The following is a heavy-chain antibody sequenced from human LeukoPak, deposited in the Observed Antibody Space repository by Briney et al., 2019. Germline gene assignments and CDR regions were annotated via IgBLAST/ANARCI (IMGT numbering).Heavy chain of an antibody. J-gene: IGHJ6*02. CDR1: GGSISSGDYY. V-gene: IGHV4-30-4*02. CDR2: IYYSGST. Sequence: SETLSLTCTVSGGSISSGDYYWSWIRQPPGKGLEWIGYIYYSGSTYYNPSLKSRVTMSLDTSENQFSLRLSSVTAADTAVYYCARTPVYCSGGSCYYYYYAMDVWGQGTTVTVSS. D-gene: IGHD2-15*01. CDR3: ARTPVYCSGGSCYYYYYAMDV.